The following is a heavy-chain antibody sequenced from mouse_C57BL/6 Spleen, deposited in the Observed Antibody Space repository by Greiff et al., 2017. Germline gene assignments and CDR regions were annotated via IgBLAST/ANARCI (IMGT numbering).Heavy chain of an antibody. CDR3: ARGGGWNDWCAY. CDR1: GYTFTDYY. D-gene: IGHD3-2*02. V-gene: IGHV1-19*01. J-gene: IGHJ3*01. Sequence: EVKLQESGPVLAKPGASVKLSCKASGYTFTDYYMNWVKQSHGKSLEWIGVINPYHGGTSYNQKFKGKATLTVDKSSSTAYVEINSLTSGDSAVEYCARGGGWNDWCAYWGQGTLVTVSA. CDR2: INPYHGGT.